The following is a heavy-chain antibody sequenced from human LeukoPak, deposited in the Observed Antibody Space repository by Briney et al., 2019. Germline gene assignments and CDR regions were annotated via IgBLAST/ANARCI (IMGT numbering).Heavy chain of an antibody. Sequence: SETLSLTCTVSGGSISSSSYYWGWIRQPPGKGLEWIGSIYYSGSTYYNPSLKSRVTISVDTSKNQFSLKLSSVTAADTAVYYCARHDLPSSSWYEPGAFDIWGQGTMVTVSS. CDR1: GGSISSSSYY. J-gene: IGHJ3*02. V-gene: IGHV4-39*01. D-gene: IGHD6-13*01. CDR3: ARHDLPSSSWYEPGAFDI. CDR2: IYYSGST.